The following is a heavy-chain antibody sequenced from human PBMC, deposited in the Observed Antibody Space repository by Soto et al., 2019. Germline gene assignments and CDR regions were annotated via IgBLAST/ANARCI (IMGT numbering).Heavy chain of an antibody. V-gene: IGHV4-59*01. CDR2: IYYSGST. CDR1: GGSISSYY. J-gene: IGHJ4*02. D-gene: IGHD3-3*01. CDR3: ARAESVLRGEEDY. Sequence: SETLSLTCTVSGGSISSYYWSWIRQPPGKGLEWIGYIYYSGSTNYNPSLKSRVTISVDTSKNQFSLKLSSVTAADTAVYYCARAESVLRGEEDYWGQGTLVTVSS.